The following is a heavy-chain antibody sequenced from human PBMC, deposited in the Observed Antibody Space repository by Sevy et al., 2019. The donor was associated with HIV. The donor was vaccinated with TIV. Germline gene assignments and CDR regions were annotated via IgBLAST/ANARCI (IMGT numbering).Heavy chain of an antibody. D-gene: IGHD2-15*01. V-gene: IGHV3-30-3*02. CDR1: GFTFSSYA. Sequence: GGSLRLSCAASGFTFSSYAMHWVRQAPGKGLEWVAVISYDGSNKYYADSLKGRFTISRDNSRNTLYLQMNSRRAEDTAVYYCAKFVVSDIVVVVADAFDIWGQGTMVTVSS. J-gene: IGHJ3*02. CDR2: ISYDGSNK. CDR3: AKFVVSDIVVVVADAFDI.